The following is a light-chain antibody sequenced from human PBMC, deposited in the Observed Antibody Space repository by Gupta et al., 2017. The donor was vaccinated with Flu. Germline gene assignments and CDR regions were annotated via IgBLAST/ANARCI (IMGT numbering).Light chain of an antibody. CDR1: SSNIWNNY. Sequence: QSVLTQPPSVSAAPRQKVTLSCPGSSSNIWNNYVSWYQQIPGTAPKLLIFDNNKRPSGIPDRLSASKSGTTATLGITELQTGDEADYYCATWDSSLSSVVFGGGTKLTVL. J-gene: IGLJ3*02. V-gene: IGLV1-51*01. CDR2: DNN. CDR3: ATWDSSLSSVV.